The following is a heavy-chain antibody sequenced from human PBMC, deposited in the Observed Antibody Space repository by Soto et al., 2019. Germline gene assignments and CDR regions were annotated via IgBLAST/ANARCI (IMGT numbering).Heavy chain of an antibody. J-gene: IGHJ4*02. CDR1: GYMFTGFY. D-gene: IGHD6-19*01. V-gene: IGHV1-2*02. Sequence: SVKVSCKASGYMFTGFYLHWVRQAPGQGLEWMGWINPNNGVTTYAKNFQGRVTMTRDSSISTAYMELSSLRSDDTAVYFCAAAAIPVAGRHPDFWGQGTVVTVSA. CDR3: AAAAIPVAGRHPDF. CDR2: INPNNGVT.